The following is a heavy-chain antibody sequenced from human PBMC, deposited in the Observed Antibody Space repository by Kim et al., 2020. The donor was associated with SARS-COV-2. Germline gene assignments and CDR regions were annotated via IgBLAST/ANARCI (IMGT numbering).Heavy chain of an antibody. V-gene: IGHV3-11*06. CDR3: ARDGAARLSPYYYYYMDV. Sequence: KGRFTISRDNAKNSLYLQMNSLRAEDTAVYYCARDGAARLSPYYYYYMDVWGKGTTVTVSS. J-gene: IGHJ6*03. D-gene: IGHD5-12*01.